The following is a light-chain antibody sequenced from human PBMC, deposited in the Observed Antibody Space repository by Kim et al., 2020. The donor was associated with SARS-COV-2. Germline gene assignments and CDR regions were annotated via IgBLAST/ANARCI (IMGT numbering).Light chain of an antibody. CDR2: AAS. CDR3: QQYNTYPLS. Sequence: IQMTQSPSSLSASVGDRVTITCRASQGIGNSLAWFQQKPGKAPKCLIYAASNLQSGVPSKFSGAGSGTDFTLTVNSLQPEDFAVYYCQQYNTYPLSFGGGTKLEIK. V-gene: IGKV1-16*02. CDR1: QGIGNS. J-gene: IGKJ4*01.